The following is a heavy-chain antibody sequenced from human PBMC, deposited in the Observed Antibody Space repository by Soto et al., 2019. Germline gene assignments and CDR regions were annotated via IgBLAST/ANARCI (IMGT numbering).Heavy chain of an antibody. CDR2: ISYDETNK. CDR3: SRERGMGSYFFAMDV. CDR1: GFIFSGYG. Sequence: QLVESGGGVVQPGRSLRLSCSASGFIFSGYGMHWVRQAPGTGLEWVAVISYDETNKYYADSVKGRFTISRYNSKLRAFLQGGSLRDDETGVYCCSRERGMGSYFFAMDVWGQGTTVTVSS. J-gene: IGHJ6*02. V-gene: IGHV3-33*05. D-gene: IGHD3-10*01.